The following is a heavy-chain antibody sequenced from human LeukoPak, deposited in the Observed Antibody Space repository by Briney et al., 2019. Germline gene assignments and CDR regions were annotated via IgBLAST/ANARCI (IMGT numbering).Heavy chain of an antibody. D-gene: IGHD6-13*01. CDR1: GYTFTGYY. Sequence: ASVKVSCKASGYTFTGYYMHWVRQAPGQGLEWMGWINPNSGGTNYAQKFQGRVTMTRDTSISTAYMELSRLRPDDTAVYYCARGPPLWRVAAAGTVDYWGQGTLVTVSS. J-gene: IGHJ4*02. CDR3: ARGPPLWRVAAAGTVDY. V-gene: IGHV1-2*02. CDR2: INPNSGGT.